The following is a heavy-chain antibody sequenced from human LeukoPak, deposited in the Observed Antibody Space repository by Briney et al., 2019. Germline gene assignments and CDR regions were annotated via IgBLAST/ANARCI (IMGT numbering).Heavy chain of an antibody. Sequence: SETLSLTCTVSGVSISSGDYYWSWIRQPPGKGLEWIGYIYYSGSTYYNPSLKSRVTISVDTSKNQFSLKLSSVTAADTAVYYCARYPNHYYGMDVWGQGTTVTVSS. CDR2: IYYSGST. CDR1: GVSISSGDYY. J-gene: IGHJ6*02. CDR3: ARYPNHYYGMDV. V-gene: IGHV4-30-4*02.